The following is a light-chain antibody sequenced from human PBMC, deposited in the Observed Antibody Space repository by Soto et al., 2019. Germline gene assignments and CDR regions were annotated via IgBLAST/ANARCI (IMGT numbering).Light chain of an antibody. CDR2: EVT. J-gene: IGLJ1*01. V-gene: IGLV2-11*01. CDR1: SSDVGTYNY. CDR3: CSYAGSYTYV. Sequence: QSALTQPRSVSGSPGQSVTISCTGTSSDVGTYNYVSWYQQHPGKAPKVMIYEVTKRPSGVPDRFSGSKSGNTASLTISGLQAEDEADYYCCSYAGSYTYVFGAGTKVTVL.